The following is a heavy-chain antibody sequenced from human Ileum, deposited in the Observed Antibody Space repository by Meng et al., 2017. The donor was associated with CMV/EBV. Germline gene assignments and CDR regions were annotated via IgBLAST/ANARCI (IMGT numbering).Heavy chain of an antibody. CDR1: GFSLPTKGAG. J-gene: IGHJ5*02. CDR2: IYWDDDK. D-gene: IGHD6-19*01. Sequence: QSIWKDSVPTWLKPPTTLTLTCTFSGFSLPTKGAGVGWLRQPPGKALEWLALIYWDDDKHYSPSLESRLTIIKDTSRNRVIFIMTDMDPIDTATYYCAYRRGGGSGWNWFGPWGQGTLVTVSS. CDR3: AYRRGGGSGWNWFGP. V-gene: IGHV2-5*02.